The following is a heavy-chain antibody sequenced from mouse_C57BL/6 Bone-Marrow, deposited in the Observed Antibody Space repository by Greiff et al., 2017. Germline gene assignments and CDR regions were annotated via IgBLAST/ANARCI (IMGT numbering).Heavy chain of an antibody. V-gene: IGHV1-81*01. D-gene: IGHD2-5*01. Sequence: QVQLKQSGAELARPGASVKLSCKASGYTFTSYGISWVKQRTGQGLEWIGEIYPRSGNTYYNEKFKGKATLTADKSSSTAYMELRSLTSEDSAVYFCARGGYSNYDYFDYWGQGTTLTVSS. CDR3: ARGGYSNYDYFDY. CDR2: IYPRSGNT. J-gene: IGHJ2*01. CDR1: GYTFTSYG.